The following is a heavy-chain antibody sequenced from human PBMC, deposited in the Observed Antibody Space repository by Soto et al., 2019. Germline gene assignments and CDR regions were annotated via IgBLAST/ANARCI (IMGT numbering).Heavy chain of an antibody. CDR3: ARIIFEPLYYYYYMDV. D-gene: IGHD3-3*01. J-gene: IGHJ6*03. V-gene: IGHV2-26*01. Sequence: QVTLKESGPVLVNPTETLTLTCTVSGFSLSNARMGVSWIRQPPGKALEWLAHIFSNDEKSYSTSLKSRLTISKDTSKSQVVLTMTNMDPVDTATYYCARIIFEPLYYYYYMDVWGKGTTVTVSS. CDR2: IFSNDEK. CDR1: GFSLSNARMG.